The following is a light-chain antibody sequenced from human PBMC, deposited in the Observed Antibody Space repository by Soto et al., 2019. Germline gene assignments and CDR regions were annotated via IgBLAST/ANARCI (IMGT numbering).Light chain of an antibody. CDR1: QSISTW. V-gene: IGKV1-5*01. J-gene: IGKJ1*01. Sequence: DIQMTQSPSTLPASVGDRVTITCRASQSISTWLAWYQRKPGQAPKLLIYDASTLESGVPSRFTGSGSETDFTLTISSLQPDDFVTYYCQQYESFSRTFGQGTRVEI. CDR2: DAS. CDR3: QQYESFSRT.